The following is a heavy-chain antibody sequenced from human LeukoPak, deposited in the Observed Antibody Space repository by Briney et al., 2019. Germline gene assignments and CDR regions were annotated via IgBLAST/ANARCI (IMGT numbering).Heavy chain of an antibody. CDR1: GFTVSSNY. J-gene: IGHJ4*02. CDR2: IYSGGST. CDR3: ARDPELYGDYVGY. Sequence: GGSLRLSCAASGFTVSSNYMSWVRQAPGKGLEWVSVIYSGGSTYYADSVKGRFTISRDNSKNTLYLQMNSLRAEDTAVYYCARDPELYGDYVGYWGQGTLVTVSS. V-gene: IGHV3-66*01. D-gene: IGHD1-26*01.